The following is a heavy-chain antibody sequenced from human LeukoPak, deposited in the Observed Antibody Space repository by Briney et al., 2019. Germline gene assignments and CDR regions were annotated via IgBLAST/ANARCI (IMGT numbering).Heavy chain of an antibody. V-gene: IGHV3-74*01. D-gene: IGHD6-6*01. J-gene: IGHJ3*02. CDR1: GFTFSSYW. Sequence: GGSLRLSCAASGFTFSSYWMHWVRQAPGKGLVWVSRINSDGSSTSYADSVKGRFTISRDNAKNTLYLQMNSLRAEDTAVYYCARDGEQLVHLDAFDIWGQGTMVTVSS. CDR3: ARDGEQLVHLDAFDI. CDR2: INSDGSST.